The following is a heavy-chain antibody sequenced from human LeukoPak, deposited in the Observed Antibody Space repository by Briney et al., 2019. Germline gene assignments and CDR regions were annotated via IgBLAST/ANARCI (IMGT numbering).Heavy chain of an antibody. Sequence: SGPAVVKPTQTLTLTCTFSRFSLTTAGMSVSWIRQPPGKALEWLARIDWDDDEFYSTSLKTRLSISKDTSNNQVVLVMTNVDPVDTGTYYCARTPGPAIGDGLDIWGQGTLVTVSS. CDR1: RFSLTTAGMS. CDR2: IDWDDDE. V-gene: IGHV2-70*17. D-gene: IGHD3-10*01. J-gene: IGHJ3*02. CDR3: ARTPGPAIGDGLDI.